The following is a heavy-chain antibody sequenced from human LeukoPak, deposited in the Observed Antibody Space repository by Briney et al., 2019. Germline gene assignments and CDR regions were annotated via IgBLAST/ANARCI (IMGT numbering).Heavy chain of an antibody. CDR2: INPNSGGT. V-gene: IGHV1-2*02. Sequence: ASVKVSCKASGYTFTGYFIHWMRQAPGQGLEWMGWINPNSGGTNYAQKFQGRVTMTRDTSISTAYMELSRLRSDDTVVYYCARDERYDSSGYPFDYWGQGTLVTVSS. D-gene: IGHD3-22*01. CDR1: GYTFTGYF. CDR3: ARDERYDSSGYPFDY. J-gene: IGHJ4*02.